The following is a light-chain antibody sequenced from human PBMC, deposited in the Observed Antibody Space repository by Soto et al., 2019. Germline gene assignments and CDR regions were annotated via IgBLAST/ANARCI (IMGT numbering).Light chain of an antibody. CDR1: RSNIGTYT. CDR2: RNH. J-gene: IGLJ2*01. V-gene: IGLV1-44*01. Sequence: QSVRTQSPSASGTPGQRVTISCSGSRSNIGTYTVNWYQQLPGTAPTLLIFRNHQRPSGVPDRFSGSKSGTSASLAISGPQSEDEADYYCAAWDDSLRAVVFGGGTQLTVL. CDR3: AAWDDSLRAVV.